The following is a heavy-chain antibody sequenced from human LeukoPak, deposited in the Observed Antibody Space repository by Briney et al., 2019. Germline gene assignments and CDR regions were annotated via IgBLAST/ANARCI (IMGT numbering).Heavy chain of an antibody. CDR1: VYTFTSYY. Sequence: ASVKVSCKASVYTFTSYYMHWVRQAPGQGLEWMGIINPSGGSTSYAQKFQGRVTMTRDTSTSTVYMELSSLRSEDTAVYYCAREGAEYSQTTYFDYWGQGTLVTVSS. CDR3: AREGAEYSQTTYFDY. D-gene: IGHD6-6*01. CDR2: INPSGGST. J-gene: IGHJ4*02. V-gene: IGHV1-46*01.